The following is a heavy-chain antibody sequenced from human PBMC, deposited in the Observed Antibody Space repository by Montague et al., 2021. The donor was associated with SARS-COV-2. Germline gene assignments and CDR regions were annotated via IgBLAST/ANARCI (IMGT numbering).Heavy chain of an antibody. V-gene: IGHV3-7*05. J-gene: IGHJ4*02. Sequence: SLRLSCAASGFTFSTFWMTWVRQVPGKGLEWVANMKQDGSEKYYVDSVKGRFTISRDNAKNSLYLQLDSLRAEDTAVYYCARGYDSSGYQYWGQGTLATVSS. D-gene: IGHD3-22*01. CDR1: GFTFSTFW. CDR2: MKQDGSEK. CDR3: ARGYDSSGYQY.